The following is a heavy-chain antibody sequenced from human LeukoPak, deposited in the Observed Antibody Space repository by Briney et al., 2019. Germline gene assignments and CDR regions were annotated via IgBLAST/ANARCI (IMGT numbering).Heavy chain of an antibody. CDR2: INHSGST. J-gene: IGHJ4*02. Sequence: SETLSLTCAVYGGSFSGYYWSWIRQPPGKGLEWIGEINHSGSTNYNPSLKSRVTISVDTSKNQFSLKLSSVTAADTAVYYCARGRSYGDWFDYWGQGTLVTVSS. D-gene: IGHD4-17*01. CDR1: GGSFSGYY. CDR3: ARGRSYGDWFDY. V-gene: IGHV4-34*01.